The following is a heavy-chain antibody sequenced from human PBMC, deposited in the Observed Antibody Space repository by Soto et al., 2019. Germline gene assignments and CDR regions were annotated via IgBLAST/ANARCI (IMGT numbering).Heavy chain of an antibody. CDR2: IWYDGSNK. CDR1: GFTFSSYG. J-gene: IGHJ6*02. CDR3: ARESPGYGMDV. V-gene: IGHV3-33*01. Sequence: QVQLVESGGGVVQPGRSLRLSCAASGFTFSSYGMHWVRQAPGKGLEWVAVIWYDGSNKYYADSVKGRFTISRDKSKSTRYMQMNSLRAEDTAVYYCARESPGYGMDVWGQGTTVTVSS.